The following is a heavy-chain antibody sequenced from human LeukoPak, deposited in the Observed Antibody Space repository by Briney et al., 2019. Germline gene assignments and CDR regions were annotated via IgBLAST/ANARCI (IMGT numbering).Heavy chain of an antibody. V-gene: IGHV3-11*04. CDR1: GFTFSDYY. J-gene: IGHJ5*02. CDR3: ARDHYYDSSGYLYNWFDP. Sequence: SGGSLRLSCAASGFTFSDYYMSWIRQAPGKGLEWVSYISSSSSTIYYADSVKGRFTISRDNAKNSLYLQMNSLRDEDTAVYYCARDHYYDSSGYLYNWFDPWGQGTLVTVSS. D-gene: IGHD3-22*01. CDR2: ISSSSSTI.